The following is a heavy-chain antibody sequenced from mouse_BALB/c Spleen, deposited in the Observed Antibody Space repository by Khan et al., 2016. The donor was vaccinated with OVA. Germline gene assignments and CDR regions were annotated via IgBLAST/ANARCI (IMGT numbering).Heavy chain of an antibody. Sequence: EVQLQESGPGPVKPSQSLSLTCTVTGYSITSDYAWNWIRQFPGNKLAWMGYISYRGNTKYNPSLKSRISITRDTSKNQFFLQLNFVTIEDTATDYCASIQGGNFDYWGQGTTLTVSS. V-gene: IGHV3-2*02. CDR3: ASIQGGNFDY. CDR1: GYSITSDYA. CDR2: ISYRGNT. J-gene: IGHJ2*01.